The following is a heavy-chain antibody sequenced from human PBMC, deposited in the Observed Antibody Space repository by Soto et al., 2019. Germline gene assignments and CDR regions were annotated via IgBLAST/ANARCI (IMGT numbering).Heavy chain of an antibody. J-gene: IGHJ6*02. CDR1: GFTFSSYA. D-gene: IGHD5-18*01. CDR3: ARDKYGIQLWFRGVGDYYGMDV. V-gene: IGHV3-23*01. CDR2: ISGSGGST. Sequence: PGGSLRLSCAASGFTFSSYAMSWVRQAPGKGLEWVSAISGSGGSTYYAESVKGRFTISRDNSKNTLYLQMNSLRAEDKAVYYCARDKYGIQLWFRGVGDYYGMDVWGQGTTVTVSS.